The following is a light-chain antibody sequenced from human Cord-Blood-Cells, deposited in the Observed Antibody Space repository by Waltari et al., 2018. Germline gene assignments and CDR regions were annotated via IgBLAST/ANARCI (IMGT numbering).Light chain of an antibody. CDR1: SSDVGSYNL. CDR3: CSYAGSSTV. V-gene: IGLV2-23*01. CDR2: EGS. Sequence: QSALTQPASVSGSPGQSITIPRTGTSSDVGSYNLVSWYQQHPGKAPKTMIYEGSKRPAGVSNRFSGSKSGNTASLTISGLQGEDEADYYCCSYAGSSTVFGGGTKLTGL. J-gene: IGLJ3*02.